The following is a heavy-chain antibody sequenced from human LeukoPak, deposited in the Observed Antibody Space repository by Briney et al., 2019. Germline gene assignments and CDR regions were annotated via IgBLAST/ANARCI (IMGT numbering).Heavy chain of an antibody. J-gene: IGHJ3*02. CDR1: GFTFSSYG. CDR2: ISYDGSNK. D-gene: IGHD3-22*01. Sequence: GGSLRLSCAASGFTFSSYGMHWVCQAPRKGLEWVAVISYDGSNKYYADSVKGRFTISRDNSKNTLYLQMNSLRAEDTAVYYCARGLDSSGYSGAFDIWGQGTMVTVSS. CDR3: ARGLDSSGYSGAFDI. V-gene: IGHV3-30*03.